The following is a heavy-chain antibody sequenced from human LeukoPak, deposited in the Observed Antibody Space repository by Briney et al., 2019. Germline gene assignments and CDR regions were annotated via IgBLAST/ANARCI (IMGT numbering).Heavy chain of an antibody. V-gene: IGHV4-34*01. CDR3: ARGRDRSKAGDH. J-gene: IGHJ4*02. CDR1: GGSCDDYY. Sequence: SETLSLTCTVYGGSCDDYYRTWIRQPPGKGLEWIGEIHPSGTFYYNSSLRSRATISIDTSKTQFSLRLTSVTAADTAFYYCARGRDRSKAGDHWGQGTLVTVSS. D-gene: IGHD5-24*01. CDR2: IHPSGTF.